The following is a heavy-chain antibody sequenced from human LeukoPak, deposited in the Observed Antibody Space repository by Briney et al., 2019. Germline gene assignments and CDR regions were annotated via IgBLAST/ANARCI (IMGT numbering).Heavy chain of an antibody. CDR2: IYSGGST. V-gene: IGHV3-53*01. CDR1: GFTVSSNY. CDR3: AREWEQD. D-gene: IGHD1/OR15-1a*01. Sequence: GGSLRLSCAASGFTVSSNYMSRVRQAPGKGPEWVSVIYSGGSTYYADSVKGRFTISRDNSMNTLYLQMNSLRAEDTAVYYCAREWEQDWGQGTLVTVSS. J-gene: IGHJ4*02.